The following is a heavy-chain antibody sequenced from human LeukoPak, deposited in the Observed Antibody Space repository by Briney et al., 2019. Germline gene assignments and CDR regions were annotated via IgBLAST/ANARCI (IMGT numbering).Heavy chain of an antibody. CDR2: NSTDGTKT. J-gene: IGHJ4*02. V-gene: IGHV3-48*03. D-gene: IGHD2-21*01. CDR1: GFTFSNYE. CDR3: ARETIDCGGDCYDY. Sequence: GGSLRLSCAASGFTFSNYEMNWVRQAPGKGLEWVSYNSTDGTKTYYAGSVKGRFTISRDNAKNSLYLQMNSLRADDTAVYYCARETIDCGGDCYDYWGQGTLATVSS.